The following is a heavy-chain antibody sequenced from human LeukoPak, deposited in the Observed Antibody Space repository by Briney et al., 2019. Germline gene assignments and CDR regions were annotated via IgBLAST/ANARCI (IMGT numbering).Heavy chain of an antibody. Sequence: GDSLKISCKVSGYNFTNSWIAWVRQMPGKGLEWMGIIYPGDSDTTYSPSFQGQVTISADKSLTTASLQWSSLKASDTAIYYCARLGDWGDLDYWGQGTLVTVSS. D-gene: IGHD3/OR15-3a*01. V-gene: IGHV5-51*01. J-gene: IGHJ4*02. CDR2: IYPGDSDT. CDR3: ARLGDWGDLDY. CDR1: GYNFTNSW.